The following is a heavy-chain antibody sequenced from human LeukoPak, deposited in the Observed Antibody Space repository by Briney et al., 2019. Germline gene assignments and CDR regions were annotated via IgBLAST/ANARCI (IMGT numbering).Heavy chain of an antibody. J-gene: IGHJ4*02. CDR1: GGTFSSYA. D-gene: IGHD3-10*01. CDR3: ARDGYYYGSGASGSVDY. V-gene: IGHV1-69*06. CDR2: IIPIFGTA. Sequence: ASVKVSCKASGGTFSSYAISWVRQAPGQGLEWMGGIIPIFGTANYAQKFQGRVTITADKSTSTAYMELSSLRSEDTAVYYCARDGYYYGSGASGSVDYWGQGTPVTVSS.